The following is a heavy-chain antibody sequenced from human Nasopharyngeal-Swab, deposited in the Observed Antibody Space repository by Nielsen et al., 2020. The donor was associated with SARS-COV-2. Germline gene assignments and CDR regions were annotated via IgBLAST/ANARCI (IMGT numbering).Heavy chain of an antibody. J-gene: IGHJ4*02. CDR3: ASAYYDFWSGDEYYFDY. V-gene: IGHV3-21*01. D-gene: IGHD3-3*01. CDR1: GFTFSSYS. CDR2: ISSSSSYI. Sequence: GESLKISCAASGFTFSSYSMNWVRQAPGKGLEWVSSISSSSSYIYYADSVKGRFTISRDNAKNSPYLQMSSLRAEDTAVYYCASAYYDFWSGDEYYFDYWGQGTLVTVSS.